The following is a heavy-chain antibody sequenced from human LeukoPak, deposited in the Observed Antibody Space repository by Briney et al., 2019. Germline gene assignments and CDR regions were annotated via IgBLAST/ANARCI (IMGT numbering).Heavy chain of an antibody. CDR3: ARNNDYYYYGMDV. CDR2: IYYSGST. J-gene: IGHJ6*02. Sequence: PSQTLSLTCTVSGGSISSGDCSWSWIRQPPGKGLEWIGYIYYSGSTYYNSSLKSRVTISVDTSKNQFSLKLSSVTAADTAVYYCARNNDYYYYGMDVWGQGTTVTVSS. V-gene: IGHV4-30-4*01. CDR1: GGSISSGDCS.